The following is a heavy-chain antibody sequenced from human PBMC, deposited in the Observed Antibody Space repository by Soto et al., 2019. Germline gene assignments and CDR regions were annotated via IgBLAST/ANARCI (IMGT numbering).Heavy chain of an antibody. V-gene: IGHV3-21*01. CDR3: ARDGSSSSGDFDY. CDR1: GFTFSSYS. CDR2: ISSSSIYI. J-gene: IGHJ4*02. Sequence: GGSLRLSCASSGFTFSSYSMNWVRQSPGKGLEWVSSISSSSIYIYYSDSLKFRFTISRDNAKNSLYLQMNSLRAEDTAVYYCARDGSSSSGDFDYWGQGTLVTVSS. D-gene: IGHD6-6*01.